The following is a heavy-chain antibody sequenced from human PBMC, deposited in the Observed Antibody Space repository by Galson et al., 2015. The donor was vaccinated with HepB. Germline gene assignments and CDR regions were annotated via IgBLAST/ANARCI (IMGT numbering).Heavy chain of an antibody. Sequence: SVKVSCKASGGTFSSYAISWVRQAPGQGLEWMGGIIPIFGTANYAQKFQGRVTITADESTSTAYMELSSLRSEDTAVYYCARALDGYRGWFDPWGQGTLVTVSS. J-gene: IGHJ5*02. V-gene: IGHV1-69*13. D-gene: IGHD6-13*01. CDR1: GGTFSSYA. CDR3: ARALDGYRGWFDP. CDR2: IIPIFGTA.